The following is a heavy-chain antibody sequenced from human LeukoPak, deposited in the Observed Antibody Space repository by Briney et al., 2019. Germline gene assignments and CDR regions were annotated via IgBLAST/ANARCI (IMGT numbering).Heavy chain of an antibody. CDR1: GGSISNSH. CDR2: FHDSEST. D-gene: IGHD1-26*01. V-gene: IGHV4-59*01. CDR3: ARGDASGRPGIGFDF. Sequence: SETLSLTCTVSGGSISNSHWSWIRQPPGKGLEWIGFFHDSESTNYNPSLKSRVSISLDTSKNQVSLWLSSVTAADTAVYYCARGDASGRPGIGFDFWGQGTLVTVSS. J-gene: IGHJ4*02.